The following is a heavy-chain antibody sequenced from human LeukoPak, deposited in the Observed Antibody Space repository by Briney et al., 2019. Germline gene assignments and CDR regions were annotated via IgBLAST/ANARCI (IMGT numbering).Heavy chain of an antibody. CDR3: AKDGTTSTYYYFDY. V-gene: IGHV3-30*02. CDR1: GFTFSNYG. Sequence: GGSLRLSCAASGFTFSNYGMHWVRQAPGKGLEWVAFIRYDGSNKCYADSVKGRFTISRDNSKNTLYLQMNSLRAEDTAVYYCAKDGTTSTYYYFDYWGQGTLATVSS. J-gene: IGHJ4*02. CDR2: IRYDGSNK. D-gene: IGHD2/OR15-2a*01.